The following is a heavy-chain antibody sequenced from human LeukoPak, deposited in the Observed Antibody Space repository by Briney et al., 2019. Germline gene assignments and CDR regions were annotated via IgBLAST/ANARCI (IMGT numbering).Heavy chain of an antibody. CDR3: ARRVATYYFDY. Sequence: GGSLRLSCAAPGFTFSSYAMSWVRQAPGEGLKWVSAISGSGGSTYHADSVKGRITISRDNSKNTLYLQMNSLRAEDTAVYYCARRVATYYFDYWGQGTLVTVSS. J-gene: IGHJ4*02. D-gene: IGHD5-12*01. CDR1: GFTFSSYA. V-gene: IGHV3-23*01. CDR2: ISGSGGST.